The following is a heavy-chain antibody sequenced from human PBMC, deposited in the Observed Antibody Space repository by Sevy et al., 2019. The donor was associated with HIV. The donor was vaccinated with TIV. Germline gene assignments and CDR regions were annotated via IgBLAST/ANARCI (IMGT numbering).Heavy chain of an antibody. CDR2: IYYSGST. J-gene: IGHJ4*02. CDR1: GGSISSSSYY. CDR3: ASGESYYDSSGYPYFDY. Sequence: SETLSLTCTVSGGSISSSSYYWGWIRQPPGKGLAWIGSIYYSGSTYYNPSLQSRVTISVDTSKNQFSLKLSSVTAADTAVYYCASGESYYDSSGYPYFDYWGQGTLVTVSS. D-gene: IGHD3-22*01. V-gene: IGHV4-39*01.